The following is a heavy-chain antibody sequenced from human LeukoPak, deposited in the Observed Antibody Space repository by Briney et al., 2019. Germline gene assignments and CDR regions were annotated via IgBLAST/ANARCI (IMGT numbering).Heavy chain of an antibody. CDR2: INCRRSDI. Sequence: GGSLRLSCAASGFTFSSYSMNWVRQAPGKGLEWVASINCRRSDIYYADSVKGRFTISRDNAKKSLFLQMNSLRAEDTAVYYCARELQTRYFDLRRAFDIWGQGTIVTLS. J-gene: IGHJ3*02. CDR3: ARELQTRYFDLRRAFDI. D-gene: IGHD3-9*01. V-gene: IGHV3-21*01. CDR1: GFTFSSYS.